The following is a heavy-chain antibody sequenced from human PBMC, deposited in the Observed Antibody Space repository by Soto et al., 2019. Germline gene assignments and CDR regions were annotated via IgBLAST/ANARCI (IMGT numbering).Heavy chain of an antibody. CDR1: GGSISSGGYY. CDR2: IYYSGST. V-gene: IGHV4-31*03. CDR3: ARVSIAAPYYYYYGMDV. J-gene: IGHJ6*02. Sequence: NPSETLSLTCTVSGGSISSGGYYWSWIRQHPGKGLEWIGYIYYSGSTYYNPSLKSRVTISVDTSKNQFSLKLSSVTAADTAVYYCARVSIAAPYYYYYGMDVWGQGTTLTVSS. D-gene: IGHD6-13*01.